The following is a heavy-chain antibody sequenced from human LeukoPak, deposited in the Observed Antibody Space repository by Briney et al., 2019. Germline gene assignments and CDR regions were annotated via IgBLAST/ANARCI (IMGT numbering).Heavy chain of an antibody. CDR3: ARTVDYGDYTGDY. Sequence: PSETLSLTCAVSGGSISSSNWWSWVRQPPGKGLEWIGEIYHSGSTNYNPSLKSRVTISVDKSKNQFSLKLSSVTAADTAVYYCARTVDYGDYTGDYWGQGTLVTVSS. CDR1: GGSISSSNW. D-gene: IGHD4-17*01. CDR2: IYHSGST. J-gene: IGHJ4*02. V-gene: IGHV4-4*02.